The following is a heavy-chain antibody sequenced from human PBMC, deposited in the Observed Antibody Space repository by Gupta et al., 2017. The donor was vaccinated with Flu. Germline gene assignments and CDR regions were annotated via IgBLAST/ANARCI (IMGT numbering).Heavy chain of an antibody. CDR1: GYTFTSYG. J-gene: IGHJ6*02. D-gene: IGHD3-10*01. Sequence: QVQLVQSGAEVKKPGASVKVSCKASGYTFTSYGISWVRQAPGQGLEWMGWISAYNGNTNYAQKLQGRVTMTTDTSTSTAYMELRSLRSDDTAVYYCARDDVLLWFGEPHGASDYYYGMDVWGQGTTVTVSS. CDR3: ARDDVLLWFGEPHGASDYYYGMDV. CDR2: ISAYNGNT. V-gene: IGHV1-18*01.